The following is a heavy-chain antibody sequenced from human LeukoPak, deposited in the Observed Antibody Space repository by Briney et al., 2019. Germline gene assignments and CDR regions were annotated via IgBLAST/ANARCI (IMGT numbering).Heavy chain of an antibody. CDR3: AVAGARYSDTGGLYAFDF. V-gene: IGHV4-39*01. J-gene: IGHJ3*01. D-gene: IGHD2-8*02. CDR1: GASITSSNHF. Sequence: PSETLSLTCTVSGASITSSNHFWGWIRQPPGKGLERIGTIYYSGSPHSNPSLKSRVTISIDASKNQFSLRLSSVTAADTAVYYCAVAGARYSDTGGLYAFDFWGRGTMVTVSS. CDR2: IYYSGSP.